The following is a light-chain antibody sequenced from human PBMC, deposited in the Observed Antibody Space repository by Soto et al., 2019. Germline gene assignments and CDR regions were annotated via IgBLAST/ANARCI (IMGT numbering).Light chain of an antibody. CDR2: AAS. CDR3: QKYNSAPWT. Sequence: DIQMTQSPSSLSASVGDRVTITCRASQGISNFLAWHQQKPGKVPKLLIYAASTLQSGVPSRFSGSGSGTDFTLTITSLQPEDVATYYCQKYNSAPWTFGQWTKVEIK. CDR1: QGISNF. J-gene: IGKJ1*01. V-gene: IGKV1-27*01.